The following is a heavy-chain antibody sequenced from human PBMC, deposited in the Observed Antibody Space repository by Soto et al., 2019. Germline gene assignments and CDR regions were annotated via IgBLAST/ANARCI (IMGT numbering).Heavy chain of an antibody. CDR3: ARGGTIFGVAAYYFDY. J-gene: IGHJ4*02. CDR1: GGSFSGYY. Sequence: SETLSLTCAVYGGSFSGYYWSWIRQPPGKGLEWIGEINHSGSTNYNPSLKSRVTISVDKSKNQFSLKLSSVTAADTAVYYCARGGTIFGVAAYYFDYWGQGTLVTVSS. V-gene: IGHV4-34*01. CDR2: INHSGST. D-gene: IGHD3-3*01.